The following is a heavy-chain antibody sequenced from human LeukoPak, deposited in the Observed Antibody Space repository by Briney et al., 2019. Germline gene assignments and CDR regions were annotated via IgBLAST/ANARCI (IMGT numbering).Heavy chain of an antibody. CDR3: TRTERFLEWPDYYYMDV. J-gene: IGHJ6*03. CDR2: IRSKAYGGTT. Sequence: LSLTCAVYGGSFSGYYWSWFRQAPGKGLEWVGFIRSKAYGGTTEYAASVKGRFTISRDDSKSIAYLQMNSLKTEDTAVYYCTRTERFLEWPDYYYMDVWGKGTTVTVSS. D-gene: IGHD3-3*01. V-gene: IGHV3-49*03. CDR1: GGSFSGYY.